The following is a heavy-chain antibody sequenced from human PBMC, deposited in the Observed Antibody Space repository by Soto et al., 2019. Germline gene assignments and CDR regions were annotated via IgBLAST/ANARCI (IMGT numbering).Heavy chain of an antibody. CDR3: ATTPHRSRWYRH. Sequence: QVQLVQSGAEVKKPGASVKVSCKVSGYTLTELSMHWVRQAPGKGLEGMGGFDPEDGETTYAQKFQDRVTMTEDTSTDPAYMELSSLRSEDTAVYYSATTPHRSRWYRHWGQGTLVTVPS. J-gene: IGHJ4*02. D-gene: IGHD6-13*01. CDR2: FDPEDGET. V-gene: IGHV1-24*01. CDR1: GYTLTELS.